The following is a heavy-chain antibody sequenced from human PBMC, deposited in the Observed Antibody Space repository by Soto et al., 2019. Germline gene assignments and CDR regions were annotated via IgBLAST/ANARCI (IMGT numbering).Heavy chain of an antibody. CDR2: IIPILTTA. V-gene: IGHV1-69*01. J-gene: IGHJ4*02. CDR3: TRKAGGGNYYILDF. D-gene: IGHD2-15*01. Sequence: QVQVVQSGAEVKKPGSSVKVSCKVSGDSFSSYAISWVRQAPGQGLEWMGGIIPILTTANYAQKFQDRVTITAVESTSTAYMEVSSLTSEDTAIYYCTRKAGGGNYYILDFWGQGTLLTVSS. CDR1: GDSFSSYA.